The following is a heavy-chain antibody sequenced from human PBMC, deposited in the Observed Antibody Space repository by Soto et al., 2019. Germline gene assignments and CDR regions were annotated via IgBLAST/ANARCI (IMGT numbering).Heavy chain of an antibody. V-gene: IGHV3-21*01. CDR2: ISSSGSYI. Sequence: GGSLRLSCAASGFTFSIYGMNWVRQAPGKGLEWVSSISSSGSYIYYKDSVKGRFSISRDNAKNSLSLQMNSLRVEDTAVYYCARDQEASSSGWYPFDFWGQGTLVTVSS. CDR1: GFTFSIYG. D-gene: IGHD6-19*01. J-gene: IGHJ4*02. CDR3: ARDQEASSSGWYPFDF.